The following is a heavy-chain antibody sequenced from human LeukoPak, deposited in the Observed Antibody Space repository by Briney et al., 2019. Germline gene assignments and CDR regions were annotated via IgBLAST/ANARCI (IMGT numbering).Heavy chain of an antibody. D-gene: IGHD5-18*01. CDR3: ARGTRGYSYGYSPIDY. Sequence: GGSLRLSCAASGFTFSSYAMHWVRQAPGKGLEWVAVISYDGSNKYYADSVKGRFTISRDNSKNTLYLQMNSLRAEDTAMYYCARGTRGYSYGYSPIDYWGQGTLVTVSS. CDR2: ISYDGSNK. J-gene: IGHJ4*02. CDR1: GFTFSSYA. V-gene: IGHV3-30-3*01.